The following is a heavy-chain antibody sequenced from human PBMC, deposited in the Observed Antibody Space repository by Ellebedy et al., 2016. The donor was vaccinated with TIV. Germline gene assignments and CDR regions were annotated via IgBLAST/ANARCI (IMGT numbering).Heavy chain of an antibody. V-gene: IGHV3-33*01. CDR3: ARSSCSGGSCYLM. CDR2: IWFDGSNK. J-gene: IGHJ4*02. CDR1: GFTFSNSG. D-gene: IGHD2-15*01. Sequence: GGSLRLSXAASGFTFSNSGMHWVRQAPGKGLEWVALIWFDGSNKYYVDSVKGRFTISRDNSKNTLYLQMNSLRAEDTAVYYCARSSCSGGSCYLMWGQGTLVTVSS.